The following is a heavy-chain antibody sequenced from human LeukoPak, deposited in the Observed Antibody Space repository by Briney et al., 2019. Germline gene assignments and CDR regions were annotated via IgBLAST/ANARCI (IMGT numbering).Heavy chain of an antibody. D-gene: IGHD2-21*01. Sequence: PGGSLRLSCAASGFSVSSNYMSWLRQAPGKGLEWVSLIYSCGSTYYADSVKGRFTISRDNSKNTLYLQMNSLRAEDTAVYYCYILSAIWGQGTLVTVSS. V-gene: IGHV3-66*01. CDR2: IYSCGST. CDR1: GFSVSSNY. CDR3: YILSAI. J-gene: IGHJ4*02.